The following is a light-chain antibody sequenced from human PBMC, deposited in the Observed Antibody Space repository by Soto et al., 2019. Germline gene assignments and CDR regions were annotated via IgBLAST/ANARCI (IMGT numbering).Light chain of an antibody. J-gene: IGLJ3*02. CDR3: LSYTSANTRV. V-gene: IGLV2-14*01. CDR2: EVN. CDR1: SSDVGGYKF. Sequence: QYALTQPASVSASPGQSITISCTGTSSDVGGYKFVSWYQHHPGKAPKLMIYEVNNRPSGVSNRFSGSKSGNTASLTISGLQPEDEADYYCLSYTSANTRVFGGGTKLTVL.